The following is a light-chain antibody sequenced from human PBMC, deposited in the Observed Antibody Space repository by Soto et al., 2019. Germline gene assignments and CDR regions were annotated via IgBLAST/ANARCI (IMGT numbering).Light chain of an antibody. CDR3: SSYTSSSTHDV. J-gene: IGLJ1*01. Sequence: QSALTQPASVSGSPGQSITISCSGTSSDVGGYNYVSWYQQHPGKAPKLLIYDVSNRPSGVSNRFSGSKSGNTSSLTISGLQAEEEADYYCSSYTSSSTHDVFGTGTKLTVL. CDR2: DVS. CDR1: SSDVGGYNY. V-gene: IGLV2-14*01.